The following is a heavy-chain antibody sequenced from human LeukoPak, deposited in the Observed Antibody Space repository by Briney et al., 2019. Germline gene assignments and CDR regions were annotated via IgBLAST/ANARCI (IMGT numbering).Heavy chain of an antibody. Sequence: SETLSLTCTVSGGSISSYYWSWVRQPAGKGLEWIGRIYTSGSTNYNPSLKSRVTMSVDTSKNQFSLKLSSVTAADTAVYYCARDGYSGYEQVPFFDYWGQGTLVTVSS. CDR2: IYTSGST. CDR1: GGSISSYY. V-gene: IGHV4-4*07. D-gene: IGHD5-12*01. J-gene: IGHJ4*02. CDR3: ARDGYSGYEQVPFFDY.